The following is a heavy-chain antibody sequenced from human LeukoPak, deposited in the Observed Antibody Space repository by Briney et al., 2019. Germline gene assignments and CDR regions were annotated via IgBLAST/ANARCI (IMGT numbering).Heavy chain of an antibody. D-gene: IGHD2-15*01. J-gene: IGHJ4*02. V-gene: IGHV5-51*01. CDR3: ASEYCSGGNCYFDY. CDR2: ILPGDSDT. Sequence: GESLKISCKGSEYSFATYWIGWVRQMPGQGLEWMGIILPGDSDTRYSPSFQGQATISADKSISTAYLQWSSLKASDTAIYYCASEYCSGGNCYFDYWGQGTLVTVSS. CDR1: EYSFATYW.